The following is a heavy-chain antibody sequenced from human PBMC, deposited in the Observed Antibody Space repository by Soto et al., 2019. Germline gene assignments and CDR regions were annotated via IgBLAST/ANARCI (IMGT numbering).Heavy chain of an antibody. CDR3: ARDPAPASYYDFWSGYYDSNYYGMDV. J-gene: IGHJ6*02. D-gene: IGHD3-3*01. V-gene: IGHV3-74*01. CDR2: INSDGSST. CDR1: GFTFSSYW. Sequence: EVQLVESGGGLVQPGGSLRLSCAASGFTFSSYWMHWVRQAPGKGLVWVSRINSDGSSTSYADSVKGRFTISRDNAKNTLYLQRNRLRAEDTAVYYCARDPAPASYYDFWSGYYDSNYYGMDVWGQGTTVTVSS.